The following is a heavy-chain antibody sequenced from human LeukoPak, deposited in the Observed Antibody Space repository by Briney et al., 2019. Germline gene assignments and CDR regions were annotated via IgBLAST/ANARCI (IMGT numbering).Heavy chain of an antibody. CDR2: IYYTGST. V-gene: IGHV4-59*08. CDR1: GGSITSYY. D-gene: IGHD3-22*01. Sequence: SETLSLTCNASGGSITSYYWNWIRQPPGKGLEWIGHIYYTGSTNSNPSLKSRLTISLDTSKKQFSLKLISVTAEDTAIYYCARSYCYDGNPYFYYWGQGALVTVSS. CDR3: ARSYCYDGNPYFYY. J-gene: IGHJ4*02.